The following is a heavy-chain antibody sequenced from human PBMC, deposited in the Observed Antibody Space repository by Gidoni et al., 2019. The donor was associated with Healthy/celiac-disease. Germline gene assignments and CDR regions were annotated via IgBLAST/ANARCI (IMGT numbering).Heavy chain of an antibody. D-gene: IGHD2-2*01. Sequence: QVQLVQSGAEVKKPGSSVKVSCKASGGTFSSYTIRWVRQAPGQGREWMGRIIPIIGIANYAQKFQGRVTITADKSTSTAYMELSSLRSEDTAVYYCARAGYCSSTSCYGAFDIWGQGTMVTVSS. CDR2: IIPIIGIA. CDR1: GGTFSSYT. CDR3: ARAGYCSSTSCYGAFDI. V-gene: IGHV1-69*02. J-gene: IGHJ3*02.